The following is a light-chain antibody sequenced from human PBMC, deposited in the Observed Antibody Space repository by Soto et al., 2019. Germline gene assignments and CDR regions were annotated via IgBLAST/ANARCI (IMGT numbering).Light chain of an antibody. Sequence: EIVLTQSPGTLSLSEGERATLSCRASQSVGRNYLAWYQQKPGQAPRLLIHGASSRATGIPDRFSGSGSGTDFILTISRLEPEDFAVYYCQQYASSPLTFGGGTKVEIK. CDR2: GAS. V-gene: IGKV3-20*01. J-gene: IGKJ4*01. CDR1: QSVGRNY. CDR3: QQYASSPLT.